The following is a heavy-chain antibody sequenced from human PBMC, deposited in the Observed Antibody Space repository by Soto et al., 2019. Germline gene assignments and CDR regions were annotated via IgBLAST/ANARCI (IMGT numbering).Heavy chain of an antibody. J-gene: IGHJ6*03. Sequence: GGSLRLSCAASGFTFSSYAMHWVRPAPGKGLEKVSAISSNGGSTYYANSVKGRFTISRDNSKNTLYLQMGSLRAEDMAVYYCARDPRIRFLEWLDPRNYYYYYMDVWGKGTTVTVSS. CDR2: ISSNGGST. CDR3: ARDPRIRFLEWLDPRNYYYYYMDV. D-gene: IGHD3-3*01. CDR1: GFTFSSYA. V-gene: IGHV3-64*01.